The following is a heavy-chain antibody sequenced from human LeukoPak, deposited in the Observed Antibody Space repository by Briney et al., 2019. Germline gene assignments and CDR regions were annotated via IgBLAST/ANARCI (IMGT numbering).Heavy chain of an antibody. CDR2: IWYDGSNK. CDR3: AKDLDHYDSSGYYDY. J-gene: IGHJ4*02. V-gene: IGHV3-33*06. CDR1: GFTFSSYG. D-gene: IGHD3-22*01. Sequence: GRSLRLSCAASGFTFSSYGMHWVRQAPGKGLEWVAVIWYDGSNKYYADSVKGRFTISRDNSKNTLYLQMNGLRAEDTAVYYCAKDLDHYDSSGYYDYWGQGTLVTVSS.